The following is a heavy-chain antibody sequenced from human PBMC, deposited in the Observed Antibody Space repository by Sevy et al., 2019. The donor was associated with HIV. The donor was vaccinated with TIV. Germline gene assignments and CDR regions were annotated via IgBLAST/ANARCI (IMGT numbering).Heavy chain of an antibody. V-gene: IGHV5-51*01. D-gene: IGHD3-22*01. CDR2: IYPDDSDT. J-gene: IGHJ4*02. Sequence: GESLKISCKGSGYSFTSHWIGWVRHMPGKGLEWMGIIYPDDSDTRYSPSFQGQVTFSADKSISTAYLQWSSLKASDTATYYCATSRSGYFDSSGYYIDWGQGTLVTVSS. CDR1: GYSFTSHW. CDR3: ATSRSGYFDSSGYYID.